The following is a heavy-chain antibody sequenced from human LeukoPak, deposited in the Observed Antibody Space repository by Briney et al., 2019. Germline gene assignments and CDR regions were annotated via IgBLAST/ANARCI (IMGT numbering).Heavy chain of an antibody. D-gene: IGHD6-19*01. V-gene: IGHV1-69*02. CDR2: IIPILGIA. CDR1: GGTFSSYT. Sequence: SVKVSCKASGGTFSSYTISWVRQAPGQGLEWMGRIIPILGIANYAQKFQGRVTITADKSTSTAYMELSSLRSEDTAVYYCARAGIAVAHDVFDYYYYMDVWGKGTTVTVSS. J-gene: IGHJ6*03. CDR3: ARAGIAVAHDVFDYYYYMDV.